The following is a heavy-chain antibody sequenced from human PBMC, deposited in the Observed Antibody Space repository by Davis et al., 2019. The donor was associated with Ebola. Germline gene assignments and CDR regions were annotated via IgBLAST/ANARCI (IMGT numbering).Heavy chain of an antibody. V-gene: IGHV1-8*01. Sequence: ASVKVSCKASGYTFISNDINWVRQATGQGLEWMGWMNPDSGNTGYASKFQGRVTMTRDTSSSTAYIELQRLRSDDTAYYYCARVDSVTYTSLDYWGQGTLVTVSS. CDR3: ARVDSVTYTSLDY. CDR2: MNPDSGNT. CDR1: GYTFISND. D-gene: IGHD2-2*02. J-gene: IGHJ4*02.